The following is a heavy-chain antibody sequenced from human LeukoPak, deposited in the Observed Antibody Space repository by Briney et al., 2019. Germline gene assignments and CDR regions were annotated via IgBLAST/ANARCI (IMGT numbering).Heavy chain of an antibody. CDR3: AKTNVKYCSGGSCFDAFDI. V-gene: IGHV3-23*01. Sequence: PGGSLRLSCAASGSTVSSNYMSWVRQAPGKGLEWVSAIGHSGHTTYYADSVKGRFTISRDSSKNTLNLQMNSLRAEDTAVYYCAKTNVKYCSGGSCFDAFDIWGQGTMVTVSS. CDR1: GSTVSSNY. D-gene: IGHD2-15*01. CDR2: IGHSGHTT. J-gene: IGHJ3*02.